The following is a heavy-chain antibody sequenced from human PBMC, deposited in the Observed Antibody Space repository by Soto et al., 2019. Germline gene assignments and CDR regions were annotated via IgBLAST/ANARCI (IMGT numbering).Heavy chain of an antibody. V-gene: IGHV1-69*13. CDR3: ARGRGYSGSWYCYS. J-gene: IGHJ4*02. CDR1: GGSFSSDA. D-gene: IGHD6-13*01. CDR2: IIPFFGTA. Sequence: ASVKVSCKASGGSFSSDAISWVRQAPGQGLEWMGGIIPFFGTAKYAQKFQGRVTITADESTSTAYMELSSLRSEDTAVYYCARGRGYSGSWYCYSWGQGTLVTVSS.